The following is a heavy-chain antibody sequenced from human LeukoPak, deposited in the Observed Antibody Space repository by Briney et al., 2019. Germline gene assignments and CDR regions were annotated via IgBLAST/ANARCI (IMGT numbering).Heavy chain of an antibody. CDR3: VRDPDDDFWSGPFDY. Sequence: SVRVSCKASGGTFSSYAISWVRQAPGQGLEWMGRIIPIFGTANYAQKFQGRVTITTDESTSTAYMELSSLRSEDTAVYYCVRDPDDDFWSGPFDYWGQGTLVTVSS. CDR1: GGTFSSYA. J-gene: IGHJ4*02. V-gene: IGHV1-69*05. CDR2: IIPIFGTA. D-gene: IGHD3-3*01.